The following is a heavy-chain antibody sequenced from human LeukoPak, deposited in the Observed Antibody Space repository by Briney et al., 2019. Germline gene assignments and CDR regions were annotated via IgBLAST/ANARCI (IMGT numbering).Heavy chain of an antibody. CDR3: APSVLSSFDF. V-gene: IGHV3-23*01. D-gene: IGHD3-3*01. J-gene: IGHJ4*02. Sequence: GGSLRLSCTASGFTFGDYAMSWFRQAPGKGLEWVSSISGRGDHTQYAASVKGRFTISRDNSKNTLYLQMGSLRADDTAVYYCAPSVLSSFDFWGQGTLVIVSS. CDR2: ISGRGDHT. CDR1: GFTFGDYA.